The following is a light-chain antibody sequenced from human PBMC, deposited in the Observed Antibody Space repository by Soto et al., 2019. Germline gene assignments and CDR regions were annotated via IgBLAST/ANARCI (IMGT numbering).Light chain of an antibody. V-gene: IGKV3-15*01. Sequence: EIVMTQSPATLSVSPGEGATFSCRASQGIGDTLAWYQQKPGQTPRLLIYDTSIRATGVPARFSGSRSGAEFTLTISSLQSEDFAVYYCQHYVNWPLTFGGGTKVDIK. CDR3: QHYVNWPLT. J-gene: IGKJ4*01. CDR1: QGIGDT. CDR2: DTS.